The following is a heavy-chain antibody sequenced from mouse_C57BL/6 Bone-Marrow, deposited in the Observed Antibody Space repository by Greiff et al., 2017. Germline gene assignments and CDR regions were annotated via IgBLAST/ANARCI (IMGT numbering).Heavy chain of an antibody. CDR1: GYTFTSYW. J-gene: IGHJ1*03. CDR3: ARYGYYPFDV. Sequence: QVQLQQSGAELVRPGSSVKLSCKASGYTFTSYWMHWVKQGPIQGLEWIGNIDPSDSDTHYNQKFKDKATLTVDKSSSTAYMQLGSLTSEDSAVYYCARYGYYPFDVWGTGTTVTVSS. D-gene: IGHD2-3*01. V-gene: IGHV1-52*01. CDR2: IDPSDSDT.